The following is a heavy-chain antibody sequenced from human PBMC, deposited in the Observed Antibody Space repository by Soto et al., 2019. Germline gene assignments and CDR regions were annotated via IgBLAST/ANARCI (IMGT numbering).Heavy chain of an antibody. CDR3: ARDRGYCSGGSCYRRGGRNWFDP. D-gene: IGHD2-15*01. V-gene: IGHV4-4*02. J-gene: IGHJ5*02. CDR2: IYHSGST. Sequence: SETLSLSCAVSGGSISSSNWWSWVRQPPGQGLEWIGEIYHSGSTNYNPSLKSRVTISVDKSKNQFSLKLSSVTAADTAVYYCARDRGYCSGGSCYRRGGRNWFDPWGQGTLVTVSS. CDR1: GGSISSSNW.